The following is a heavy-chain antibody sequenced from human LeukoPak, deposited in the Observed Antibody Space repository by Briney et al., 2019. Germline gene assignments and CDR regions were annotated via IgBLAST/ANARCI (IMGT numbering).Heavy chain of an antibody. D-gene: IGHD2-15*01. J-gene: IGHJ4*02. CDR2: IKEDGSEK. CDR3: ARDWPTPGARIDY. V-gene: IGHV3-7*01. Sequence: GGSLRLSCAASGFTFSIYWMTWVRQAPGKGLEWVANIKEDGSEKYYVDSVKGRYTISRDNAKKSLYLQMNSPRAEDTAVYYCARDWPTPGARIDYWGQGTLVTVSS. CDR1: GFTFSIYW.